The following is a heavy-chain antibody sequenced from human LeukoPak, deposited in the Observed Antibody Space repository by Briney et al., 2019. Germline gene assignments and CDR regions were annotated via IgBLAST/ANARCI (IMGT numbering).Heavy chain of an antibody. Sequence: PGGSLRLSCAASGFSFTNAWMTWVRQAPGKGLEWLGRIRSKTDGGTTDYAAPVKGRITISRDDSKNTLYLQMNSLKTEDTALYYCTTYEAVVGTRHFGYWGQGTLVTVSS. CDR1: GFSFTNAW. V-gene: IGHV3-15*01. CDR2: IRSKTDGGTT. D-gene: IGHD6-19*01. CDR3: TTYEAVVGTRHFGY. J-gene: IGHJ4*02.